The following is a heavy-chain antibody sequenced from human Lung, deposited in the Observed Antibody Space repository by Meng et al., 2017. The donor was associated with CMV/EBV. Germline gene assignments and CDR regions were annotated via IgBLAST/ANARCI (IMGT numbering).Heavy chain of an antibody. CDR1: GFSLSAYW. D-gene: IGHD2-21*02. CDR2: ISQDGSEI. J-gene: IGHJ5*02. Sequence: GESLKISCAASGFSLSAYWMGWLRQTPGKGLDWVAYISQDGSEIYYVDSVKGRFTTSRDNAKNSLFLQMHNLRAEDTAVYHCARDKGDFTIWFDPWRQGTVVTVSS. V-gene: IGHV3-7*01. CDR3: ARDKGDFTIWFDP.